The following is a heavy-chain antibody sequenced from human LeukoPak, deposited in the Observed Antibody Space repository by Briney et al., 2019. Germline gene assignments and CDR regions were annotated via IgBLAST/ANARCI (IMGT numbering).Heavy chain of an antibody. CDR2: INANSGDT. V-gene: IGHV1-2*02. J-gene: IGHJ6*03. CDR3: ARVVSRPGYYYMDV. Sequence: GASVKVSCKASGYTFTGYYMHWVRQAPGQGLEWMGWINANSGDTKYAQKFQGRVTMTRDTSISTAYMELRSLRSDDTAVYYCARVVSRPGYYYMDVWGKGTTVTVSS. D-gene: IGHD3-16*02. CDR1: GYTFTGYY.